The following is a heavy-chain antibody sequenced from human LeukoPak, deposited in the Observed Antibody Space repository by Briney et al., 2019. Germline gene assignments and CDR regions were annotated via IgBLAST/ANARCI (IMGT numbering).Heavy chain of an antibody. V-gene: IGHV4-59*12. Sequence: SETLSLTCTVSGGSFGNYYWSWIRQPPGKGLEWIAYIYDSGTTNYNPSLKSRVTISVDTSKNQFSLKLSSVTAADTAVYYCARDRVPAAPFDYWGQGTLVTVSS. D-gene: IGHD2-2*01. CDR1: GGSFGNYY. CDR3: ARDRVPAAPFDY. J-gene: IGHJ4*02. CDR2: IYDSGTT.